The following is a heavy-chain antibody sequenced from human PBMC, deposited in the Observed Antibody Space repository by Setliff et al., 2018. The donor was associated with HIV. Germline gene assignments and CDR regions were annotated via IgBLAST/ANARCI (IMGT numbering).Heavy chain of an antibody. D-gene: IGHD1-1*01. CDR2: IYYSGST. V-gene: IGHV4-39*07. CDR3: ARTKYDPSDAFDI. CDR1: GGSISGSGYY. Sequence: SETLSLTCTVSGGSISGSGYYWGWIRQPPGKGLEWIGNIYYSGSTYYNPSLKSRVTISEDTSKNQFSLKVSSVTAADTAVYYCARTKYDPSDAFDIWGPGTMVTVSS. J-gene: IGHJ3*02.